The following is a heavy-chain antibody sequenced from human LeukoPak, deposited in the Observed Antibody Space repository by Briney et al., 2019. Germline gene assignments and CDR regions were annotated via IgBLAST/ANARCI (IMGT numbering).Heavy chain of an antibody. Sequence: KPGESLKISCKGSGYRFTSSWIGWVPQIPGKGLEWMGIIYPGGLDTIYSPSFKGQVTISADKSITTAYLQWSSLKASDTAMYYCARHRYCSSTSCLPDYWGQGTLVTVSS. CDR1: GYRFTSSW. CDR2: IYPGGLDT. CDR3: ARHRYCSSTSCLPDY. V-gene: IGHV5-51*01. J-gene: IGHJ4*02. D-gene: IGHD2-2*01.